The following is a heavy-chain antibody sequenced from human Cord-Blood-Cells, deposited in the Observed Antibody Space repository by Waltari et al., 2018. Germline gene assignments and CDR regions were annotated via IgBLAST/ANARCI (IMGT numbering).Heavy chain of an antibody. V-gene: IGHV3-30-3*01. J-gene: IGHJ4*02. Sequence: QVQLVESGGVVVQPGRSLRLSCAASGFTFRSYAMHWVRQAPGKGLEWVAVISYDGSNKYYADSVKGRFTISRDNSKNTLYLQMNSLRAEDTAVYYCAREIEYSSSYDYWGQGTLVTVSS. CDR1: GFTFRSYA. CDR3: AREIEYSSSYDY. D-gene: IGHD6-13*01. CDR2: ISYDGSNK.